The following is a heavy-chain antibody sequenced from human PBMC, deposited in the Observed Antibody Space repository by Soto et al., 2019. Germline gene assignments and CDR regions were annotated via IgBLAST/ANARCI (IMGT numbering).Heavy chain of an antibody. Sequence: DVQLVESGGGLVQPGGSLRLSCAASGFTFSSYSMNWVRQAPGKGLEWVSYISSSSSTIYYADSVKGRFTISRDNAKNSLYLQMNSLRDEDTAVYYCARDPTYYYGSGSYYIYYGMDVWGQGTTVTVSS. CDR3: ARDPTYYYGSGSYYIYYGMDV. CDR1: GFTFSSYS. J-gene: IGHJ6*02. CDR2: ISSSSSTI. D-gene: IGHD3-10*01. V-gene: IGHV3-48*02.